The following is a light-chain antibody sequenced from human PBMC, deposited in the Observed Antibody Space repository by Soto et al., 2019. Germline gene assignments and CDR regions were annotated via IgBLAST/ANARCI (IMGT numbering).Light chain of an antibody. CDR2: EAF. CDR1: SSDVGSDNV. CDR3: CSHAGGDTYV. J-gene: IGLJ1*01. Sequence: QSALTQPASVSGSPGQSITISCTGTSSDVGSDNVVSWYQQYPGKAPQLMIYEAFKRPSEASSRFSGSKSGNTASLTISGLQAEDEAEYHCCSHAGGDTYVFGTGTKVT. V-gene: IGLV2-23*01.